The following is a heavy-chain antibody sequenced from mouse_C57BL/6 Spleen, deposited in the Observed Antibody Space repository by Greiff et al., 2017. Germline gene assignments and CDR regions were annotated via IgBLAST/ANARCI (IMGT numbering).Heavy chain of an antibody. D-gene: IGHD3-3*01. J-gene: IGHJ3*01. CDR2: IDPETGGT. CDR3: TMEGLFAY. V-gene: IGHV1-15*01. Sequence: QVQLKQSGAELVRPGASVTLSCKASGYTFTDYEMHWVKQTPVHGLEWIGAIDPETGGTAYNQKFKGKAILTADQSSSTAYMELRSLTSEDSAVYYCTMEGLFAYWGQGTLVTVSA. CDR1: GYTFTDYE.